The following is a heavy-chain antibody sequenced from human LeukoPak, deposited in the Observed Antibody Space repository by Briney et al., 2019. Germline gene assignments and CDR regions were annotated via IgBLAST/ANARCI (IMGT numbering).Heavy chain of an antibody. CDR1: GGSFSGYY. CDR2: INHSGST. Sequence: SETLSLTCAVYGGSFSGYYWSWIRQPPGKGLEWIGEINHSGSTNYNPSLTSRVTISVDTSKNQFSLKLSSVTAADTAVYYCARGRYFDWLSPNRFFDYWGQGTLVTVSS. J-gene: IGHJ4*02. CDR3: ARGRYFDWLSPNRFFDY. V-gene: IGHV4-34*01. D-gene: IGHD3-9*01.